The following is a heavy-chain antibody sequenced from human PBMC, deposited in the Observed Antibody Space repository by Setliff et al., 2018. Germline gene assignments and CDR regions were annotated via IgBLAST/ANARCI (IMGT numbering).Heavy chain of an antibody. CDR1: GFTSSSYA. D-gene: IGHD3-10*01. V-gene: IGHV3-23*01. J-gene: IGHJ4*02. CDR3: AKYRYYGSGTIINYFDY. CDR2: ISGSGVST. Sequence: GGSLRLSCAASGFTSSSYAMSWVRQAPGKGLEWVSAISGSGVSTYYADSVKGRFTISRDNSKNTLYLQMNSLRAEDTAVYYCAKYRYYGSGTIINYFDYWGQGTLVTVSS.